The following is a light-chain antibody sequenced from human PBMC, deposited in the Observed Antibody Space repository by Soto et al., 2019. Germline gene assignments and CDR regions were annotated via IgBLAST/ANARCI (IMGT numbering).Light chain of an antibody. Sequence: QSALTQPRSVSGSPGQSVTISCTGTSSDVGGYNYVSWYQQHPGKAPKLMIYDVSKWPSGVPDRLSGSKSGNTASLTISGLQAEDEADYYCCSYAGSYTLYVFGTGTKVTVL. CDR3: CSYAGSYTLYV. CDR1: SSDVGGYNY. V-gene: IGLV2-11*01. J-gene: IGLJ1*01. CDR2: DVS.